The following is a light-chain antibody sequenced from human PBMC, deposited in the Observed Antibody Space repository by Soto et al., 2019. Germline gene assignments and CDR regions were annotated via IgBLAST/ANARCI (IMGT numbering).Light chain of an antibody. V-gene: IGKV1-33*01. Sequence: DIQMTQSPSSLSASVGDRVTITCQASRDISNYLNWYQQQPGKVPKLLIYYASKLETGVPSRYGGIRFGKDFTLTILSLQPEDIATYYCQQNDNLPPLTFGGGTKVEIK. J-gene: IGKJ4*01. CDR3: QQNDNLPPLT. CDR2: YAS. CDR1: RDISNY.